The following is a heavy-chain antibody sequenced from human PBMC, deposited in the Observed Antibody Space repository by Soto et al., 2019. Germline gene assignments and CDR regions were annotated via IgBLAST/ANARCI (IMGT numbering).Heavy chain of an antibody. D-gene: IGHD3-9*01. CDR2: IYYSGST. J-gene: IGHJ4*02. CDR3: ARGPRYDILTGYYEDYYFDY. Sequence: PSETLALTCTVPGSSISSGGYDWSWIRQHPGKGLEWIGYIYYSGSTYYNPSLKSRVTISVDTSKNQFSLKLSSVTAADTAVYYCARGPRYDILTGYYEDYYFDYWGQGTLVTVSS. CDR1: GSSISSGGYD. V-gene: IGHV4-31*03.